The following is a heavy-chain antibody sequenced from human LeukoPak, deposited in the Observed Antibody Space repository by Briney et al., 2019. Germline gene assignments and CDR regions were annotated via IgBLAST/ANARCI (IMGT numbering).Heavy chain of an antibody. J-gene: IGHJ4*02. CDR1: GFTVSSNY. Sequence: PGGSLRLSCAASGFTVSSNYMSWVRQAPGKGLEWVSVIYSGGSTYYADSVKGRYTISRDNSKNTLYLQMNSLRAEDTAVYYCARGVHSGSYGYWGQGTLVTVSS. D-gene: IGHD1-26*01. V-gene: IGHV3-53*01. CDR2: IYSGGST. CDR3: ARGVHSGSYGY.